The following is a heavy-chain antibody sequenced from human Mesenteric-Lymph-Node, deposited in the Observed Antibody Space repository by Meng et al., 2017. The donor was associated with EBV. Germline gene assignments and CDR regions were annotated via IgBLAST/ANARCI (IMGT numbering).Heavy chain of an antibody. V-gene: IGHV2-5*02. CDR1: GFRLTTSGVG. D-gene: IGHD1-26*01. CDR3: AHRPGVGAIDFDY. J-gene: IGHJ4*02. CDR2: IYWDDDK. Sequence: MKDSCPTLVKPTQTLTLTRPVSGFRLTTSGVGVGWIRQPPGKALEWLALIYWDDDKRYSPSLKGRLTITKDTSKNQVVLTMSNIDPMDTATYFCAHRPGVGAIDFDYWGQGTLVTVSS.